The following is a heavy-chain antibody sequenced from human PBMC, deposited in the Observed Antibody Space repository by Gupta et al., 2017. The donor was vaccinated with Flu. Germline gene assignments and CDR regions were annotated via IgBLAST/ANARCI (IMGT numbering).Heavy chain of an antibody. Sequence: AINWGRQAPGQGLEWRGGVIPIFGTPNYAQKFQGRVTIIADKSTSTVYMELSSLKSEDSAVYYCARLSSLVGDAFDIWGQGTMLTVSS. CDR1: A. V-gene: IGHV1-69*06. D-gene: IGHD3-10*01. CDR2: VIPIFGTP. CDR3: ARLSSLVGDAFDI. J-gene: IGHJ3*02.